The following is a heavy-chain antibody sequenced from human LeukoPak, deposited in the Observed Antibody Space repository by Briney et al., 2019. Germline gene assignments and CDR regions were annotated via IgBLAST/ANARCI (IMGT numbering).Heavy chain of an antibody. D-gene: IGHD1-26*01. CDR2: INHSGST. J-gene: IGHJ6*03. CDR1: GGSFSGYY. V-gene: IGHV4-34*01. Sequence: PSETLSLTCAVYGGSFSGYYWSWIRQPPGKWLEWIGEINHSGSTNYNPSLKSRVTISVDTSKNQFSLKLSSVTAEDTAVYYCARDGGMGGWVYYYYYMDVWGKGTTVTVSS. CDR3: ARDGGMGGWVYYYYYMDV.